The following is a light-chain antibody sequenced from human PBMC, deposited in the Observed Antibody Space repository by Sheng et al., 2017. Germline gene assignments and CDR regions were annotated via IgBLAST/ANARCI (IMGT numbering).Light chain of an antibody. J-gene: IGKJ1*01. CDR3: QQYNIWPWT. Sequence: EVVLTQSPVTLSLSPGERATLSCRASQGISNYLAWYQQKPGQAPRLVIYDASTRATGVPTRFSGSGSGTEFTLTISRLRSEDFAVYYCQQYNIWPWTFGQGTKVEI. CDR1: QGISNY. V-gene: IGKV3-15*01. CDR2: DAS.